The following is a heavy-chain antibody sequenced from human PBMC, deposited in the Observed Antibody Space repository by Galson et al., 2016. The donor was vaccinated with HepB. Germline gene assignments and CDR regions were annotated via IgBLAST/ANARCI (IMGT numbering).Heavy chain of an antibody. CDR1: RFTFSRYA. CDR2: IWYDGSNK. V-gene: IGHV3-33*08. J-gene: IGHJ6*02. D-gene: IGHD3-16*01. Sequence: SLRLSCAASRFTFSRYALHWVRQAPGKGLEWVAFIWYDGSNKYYGDSVKGRFTISRDNSKNIQYLHMNSLRAEDTAVYYCARGSHDSFMDVWGQGTTVTVSS. CDR3: ARGSHDSFMDV.